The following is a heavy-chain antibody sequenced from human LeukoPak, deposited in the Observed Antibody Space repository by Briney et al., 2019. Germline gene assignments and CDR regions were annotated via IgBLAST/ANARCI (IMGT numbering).Heavy chain of an antibody. J-gene: IGHJ5*02. CDR3: ARGALRYFDWLPSPNWFDP. CDR2: IYTSGST. D-gene: IGHD3-9*01. V-gene: IGHV4-4*07. Sequence: SETLSLTCTVSGGSISGYYWSWIRQPAGKRLQWIGRIYTSGSTNYNPSLKSRVTMSVDTSKNQFSLKLSSVTAADTAVYYCARGALRYFDWLPSPNWFDPWGQGTLVTVSS. CDR1: GGSISGYY.